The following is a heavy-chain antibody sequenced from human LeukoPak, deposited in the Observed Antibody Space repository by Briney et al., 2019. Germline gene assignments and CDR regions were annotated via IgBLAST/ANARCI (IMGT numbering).Heavy chain of an antibody. CDR3: VRLAYVNTSFFRLLDS. D-gene: IGHD2-2*01. CDR2: IYTSGST. J-gene: IGHJ4*02. Sequence: SETLSLTCTVSGGSISSYYWSWIRQPAGKGLEWIGRIYTSGSTNYNPSLKSRVTMSLDTSKNQFSLNLSSVTAADTAVYYCVRLAYVNTSFFRLLDSWGRGTLVTVSS. CDR1: GGSISSYY. V-gene: IGHV4-4*07.